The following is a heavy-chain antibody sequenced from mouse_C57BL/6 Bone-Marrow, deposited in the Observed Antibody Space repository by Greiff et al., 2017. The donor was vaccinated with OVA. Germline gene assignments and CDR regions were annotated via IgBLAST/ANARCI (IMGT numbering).Heavy chain of an antibody. Sequence: QVQLQQSGAELMKPGASVKLSCKATGYTFTGYWIEWVKQRPGHGLEWIGEILPGSGSTNYNEKFKGKATFTADTSSNTAYMQLSSLTTEDSAIYDCARRNPCYYGKPGCAYWGQGTLVTVTA. D-gene: IGHD1-1*01. CDR3: ARRNPCYYGKPGCAY. J-gene: IGHJ3*01. CDR2: ILPGSGST. V-gene: IGHV1-9*01. CDR1: GYTFTGYW.